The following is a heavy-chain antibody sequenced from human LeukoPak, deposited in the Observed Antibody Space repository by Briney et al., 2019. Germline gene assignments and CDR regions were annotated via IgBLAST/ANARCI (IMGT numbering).Heavy chain of an antibody. CDR1: GFTFSDYY. V-gene: IGHV3-11*01. CDR3: AKVDSGYDLCFDY. D-gene: IGHD5-12*01. Sequence: PGGSLRLSCAVSGFTFSDYYMSWIRQAPGKGLEWVSYISSGGSTISHADSVKGRFTISRDNSKNTLYLQMNSLRAEDTAVYYCAKVDSGYDLCFDYWGQGTLVTVSS. CDR2: ISSGGSTI. J-gene: IGHJ4*02.